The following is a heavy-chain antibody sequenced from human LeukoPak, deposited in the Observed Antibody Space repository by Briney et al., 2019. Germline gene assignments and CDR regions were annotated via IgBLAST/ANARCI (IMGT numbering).Heavy chain of an antibody. V-gene: IGHV3-33*01. D-gene: IGHD3-9*01. CDR1: GFTFSSYG. Sequence: GGSLRLSCAASGFTFSSYGMHWVRQAPGKGLEWVAVIWYDGSNKYYADSVKGRFTISRDNSKNTLYLQMNSLRAEDTAVYYCAAGPYYDILTGFTPMDVWGQGTTVTVSS. CDR3: AAGPYYDILTGFTPMDV. J-gene: IGHJ6*02. CDR2: IWYDGSNK.